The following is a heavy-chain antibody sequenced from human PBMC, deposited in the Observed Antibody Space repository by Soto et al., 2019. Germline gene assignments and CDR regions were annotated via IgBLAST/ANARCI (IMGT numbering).Heavy chain of an antibody. V-gene: IGHV3-23*01. CDR2: IGGSGINT. Sequence: GGSLRLSCAASGFTFNNEAMSWVRQTPGKGLECVSVIGGSGINTYYADSVKGRFTISRDNSKNTVYLQMNSLRPEDTAIYYCANLPAAVDYWGPGTLVTVSS. CDR1: GFTFNNEA. CDR3: ANLPAAVDY. J-gene: IGHJ4*02. D-gene: IGHD2-2*01.